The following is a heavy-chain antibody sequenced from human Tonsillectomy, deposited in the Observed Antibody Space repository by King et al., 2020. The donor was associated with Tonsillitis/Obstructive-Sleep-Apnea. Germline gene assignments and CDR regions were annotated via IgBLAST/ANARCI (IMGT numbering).Heavy chain of an antibody. CDR3: ATDYSNYGEDAFDI. D-gene: IGHD4-11*01. CDR2: ISYDGSNK. V-gene: IGHV3-30*03. CDR1: GFTFSSYG. J-gene: IGHJ3*02. Sequence: VQLVESGGGVVQPGRSLRLSCAASGFTFSSYGMHWVRQAPGKGLEWVAVISYDGSNKYYADSVKGRFTISRDNSKNTLYLQMNSLRAEDTAVYYCATDYSNYGEDAFDIWGQGTMVTVSS.